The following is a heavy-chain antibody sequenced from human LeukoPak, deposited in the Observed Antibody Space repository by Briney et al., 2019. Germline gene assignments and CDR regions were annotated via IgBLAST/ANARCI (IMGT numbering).Heavy chain of an antibody. J-gene: IGHJ4*02. CDR2: INGEGDT. V-gene: IGHV3-74*01. Sequence: PGGSLRLSCAASGVTFSNYWMRWVRQAPGKGLVWVSRINGEGDTSYADSVKGRFTISRDNAKNTVHLQMNSLRAEDTAVYYCARDLVYGSGSCGHWGQGPLVTVSS. D-gene: IGHD3-10*01. CDR3: ARDLVYGSGSCGH. CDR1: GVTFSNYW.